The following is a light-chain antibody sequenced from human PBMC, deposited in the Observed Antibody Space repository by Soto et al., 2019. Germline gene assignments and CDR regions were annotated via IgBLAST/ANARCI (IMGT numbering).Light chain of an antibody. CDR2: GNN. CDR3: QYYDNSLSGSNV. Sequence: QSVLTQPPSVSGAPGQSVTISCTGSSSNIGAGHDVHWYQQFPGTAPKVLIYGNNNRPSGVSDRFSGSKSGTSASLAITGLQAEDEADYYCQYYDNSLSGSNVFGTGTKVTVL. V-gene: IGLV1-40*01. J-gene: IGLJ1*01. CDR1: SSNIGAGHD.